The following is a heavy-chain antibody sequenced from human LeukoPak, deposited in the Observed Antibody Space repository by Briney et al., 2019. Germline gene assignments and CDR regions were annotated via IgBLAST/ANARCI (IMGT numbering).Heavy chain of an antibody. CDR1: GFTFSAYS. Sequence: TGGSLRLSCAASGFTFSAYSMNWVRQAPGKGLEWISFIRHDSSDIYDADSVKGRFTISRDNGKNSVYLQMNSLRAEDTAVYYCARVSGWPPDYWGQGTLVTVSS. V-gene: IGHV3-48*01. D-gene: IGHD6-19*01. CDR3: ARVSGWPPDY. J-gene: IGHJ4*02. CDR2: IRHDSSDI.